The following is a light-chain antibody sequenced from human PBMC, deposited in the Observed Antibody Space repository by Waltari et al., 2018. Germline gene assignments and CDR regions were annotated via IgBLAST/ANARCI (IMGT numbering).Light chain of an antibody. J-gene: IGKJ4*01. Sequence: AIQLTQSPSSLSASVGDRVTLPCRASQAINTALVWYQQKLGRSPELLISDASILKSGVPSRFSGGGSGSDFTLTISSLQPEDFATYYCQQFYAYPLTFGGGTRVEI. V-gene: IGKV1-13*02. CDR1: QAINTA. CDR2: DAS. CDR3: QQFYAYPLT.